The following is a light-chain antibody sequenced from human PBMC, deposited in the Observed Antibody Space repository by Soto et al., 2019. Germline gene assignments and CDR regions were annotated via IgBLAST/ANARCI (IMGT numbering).Light chain of an antibody. CDR3: QQYNNWPRT. Sequence: EIVLTQSPATLSVSPWERATLSCRASQSVSSNLAWYQQKPGQAPRLLIEGASTRATGIPARFSGSGAGTELTPTISSLQSEDLAVYYCQQYNNWPRTFGQGTKVDIK. V-gene: IGKV3-15*01. CDR2: GAS. CDR1: QSVSSN. J-gene: IGKJ1*01.